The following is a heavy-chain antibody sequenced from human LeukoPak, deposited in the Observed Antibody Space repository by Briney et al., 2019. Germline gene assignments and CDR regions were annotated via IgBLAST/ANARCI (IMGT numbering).Heavy chain of an antibody. J-gene: IGHJ5*02. D-gene: IGHD4-17*01. V-gene: IGHV3-66*01. CDR3: AREFVYGDPFDP. Sequence: GGSLRLSCAASGFTVSSTYMNWVRQAPGKGLEWVSVIFGGGGTYYADSVKGRFIISRDNSKNTPHLQMNSLRAEDTAVYFCAREFVYGDPFDPWGQGTLVTVSS. CDR1: GFTVSSTY. CDR2: IFGGGGT.